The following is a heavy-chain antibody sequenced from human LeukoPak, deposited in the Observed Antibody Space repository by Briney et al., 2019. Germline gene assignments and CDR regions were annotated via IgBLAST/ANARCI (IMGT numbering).Heavy chain of an antibody. CDR2: ISSSNSYI. CDR1: GFTFSSYS. D-gene: IGHD1-14*01. Sequence: GGSLRLSCVASGFTFSSYSMNWVRQAPGKELEWVSSISSSNSYIWYADSVKGRFTISRDNAKSSLYLQMNSLRAEDTAIYYCVRDKAGTTPYYYYSMDVWGKGTTVTVSS. CDR3: VRDKAGTTPYYYYSMDV. J-gene: IGHJ6*03. V-gene: IGHV3-21*01.